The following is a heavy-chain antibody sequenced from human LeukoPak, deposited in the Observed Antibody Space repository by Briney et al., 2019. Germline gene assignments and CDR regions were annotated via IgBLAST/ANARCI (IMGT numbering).Heavy chain of an antibody. CDR1: GYTFTGYY. J-gene: IGHJ4*02. D-gene: IGHD5-12*01. CDR3: AKDGDGYNYREYYFDY. Sequence: ASVKVSCKASGYTFTGYYMHWVRQAPGQGLEWMGWINPNSGGTNYAQKFQGRVTMTRDTSISTAYMELSRLRSDDTAVYYCAKDGDGYNYREYYFDYWGQGTLVTVSS. CDR2: INPNSGGT. V-gene: IGHV1-2*02.